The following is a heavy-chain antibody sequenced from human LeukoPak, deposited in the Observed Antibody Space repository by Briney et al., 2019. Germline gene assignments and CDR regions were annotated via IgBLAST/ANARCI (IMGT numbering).Heavy chain of an antibody. J-gene: IGHJ3*02. D-gene: IGHD7-27*01. CDR2: ISTSSTSI. CDR1: RFTFSSYS. Sequence: GGSLRLSCAASRFTFSSYSMNWVRQAPGKGLEWVSYISTSSTSIYFADSVKGRFTISRDNAKKSLYLQMNSLKAEDTALYHCARELNGDERAFDIWGQGTMVTVSS. V-gene: IGHV3-48*04. CDR3: ARELNGDERAFDI.